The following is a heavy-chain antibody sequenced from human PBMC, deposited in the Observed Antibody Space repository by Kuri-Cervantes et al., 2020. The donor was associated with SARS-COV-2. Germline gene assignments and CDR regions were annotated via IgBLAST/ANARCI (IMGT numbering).Heavy chain of an antibody. CDR1: GASISSYY. CDR2: IYYSGST. J-gene: IGHJ5*02. V-gene: IGHV4-59*12. CDR3: ARESSSSWYWFDP. Sequence: SQTLSLTCAVSGASISSYYWSWIRQPPGKGLEWIGYIYYSGSTNYNPSLKSRVTISVDTSKNQFSLKLSSVTAADTAVYYCARESSSSWYWFDPWGQGTLVTVSS. D-gene: IGHD6-13*01.